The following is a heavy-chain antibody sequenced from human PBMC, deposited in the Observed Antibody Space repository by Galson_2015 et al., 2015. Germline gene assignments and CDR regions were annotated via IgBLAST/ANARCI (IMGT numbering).Heavy chain of an antibody. CDR3: ARDQSVADWFDP. D-gene: IGHD2-15*01. V-gene: IGHV1-18*04. CDR1: SYTFTSYG. Sequence: SVKVSCKASSYTFTSYGISWVRQAPGQGLEWMGWISAYNGNTNYAQKLQGRVTMTTDTSTSTAYMELRSLRSDDTAVYYCARDQSVADWFDPWGQGTLVTVSS. J-gene: IGHJ5*02. CDR2: ISAYNGNT.